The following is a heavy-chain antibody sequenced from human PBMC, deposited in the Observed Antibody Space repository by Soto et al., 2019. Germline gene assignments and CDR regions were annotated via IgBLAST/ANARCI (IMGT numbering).Heavy chain of an antibody. CDR2: ISYDGSNK. CDR3: ARSHDSAGDYYYGMDV. J-gene: IGHJ6*02. V-gene: IGHV3-30-3*01. Sequence: GGSLRLSCAASGFTFSSYAMHWVRQAPGKGLEWVAVISYDGSNKYYADSVKGRFTISRDNSKNTLYLQMNSLRAEDTAVYYCARSHDSAGDYYYGMDVWGQGTTVTVSS. D-gene: IGHD3-22*01. CDR1: GFTFSSYA.